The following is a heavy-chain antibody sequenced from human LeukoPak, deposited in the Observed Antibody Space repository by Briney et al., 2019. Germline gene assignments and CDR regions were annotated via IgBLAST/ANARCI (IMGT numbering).Heavy chain of an antibody. V-gene: IGHV4-61*08. Sequence: SETLSLTCTVSGGSISSGGYYWSWIRQHPGKGLEWIGYIYYSGSTNYNPSLKSRITISVDTSKNQFSLKLSSVTAADTAVYYCARDLGPVWYFDLWGRGTLVTVSS. CDR2: IYYSGST. CDR1: GGSISSGGYY. CDR3: ARDLGPVWYFDL. J-gene: IGHJ2*01. D-gene: IGHD3-16*01.